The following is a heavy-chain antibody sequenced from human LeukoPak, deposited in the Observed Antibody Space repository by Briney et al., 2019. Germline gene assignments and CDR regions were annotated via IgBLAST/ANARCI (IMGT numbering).Heavy chain of an antibody. CDR3: ASSSGRYID. CDR2: ITPSSSYI. V-gene: IGHV3-21*01. D-gene: IGHD6-19*01. Sequence: GESLKISCAASGFTFSSYSMNWVRQAPGKGLEWVSSITPSSSYIYYADSVKGRFTISRDNAKYSLYPQMNSLRVEDTAVYYCASSSGRYIDWGQGTLVTVSS. CDR1: GFTFSSYS. J-gene: IGHJ4*02.